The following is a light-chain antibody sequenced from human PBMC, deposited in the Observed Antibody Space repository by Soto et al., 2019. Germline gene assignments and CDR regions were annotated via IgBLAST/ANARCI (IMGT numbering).Light chain of an antibody. CDR2: DAV. Sequence: DIQMTQSPSSVSASVGDRVTITCRASQGIGTWLAWYQQKPGKAPKLLIFDAVALQSGVPSRFSGSGSGTDFPLTISSLQPEDCASYYCHRAKSFPFTFGPGPKVDIK. CDR1: QGIGTW. CDR3: HRAKSFPFT. J-gene: IGKJ3*01. V-gene: IGKV1D-12*01.